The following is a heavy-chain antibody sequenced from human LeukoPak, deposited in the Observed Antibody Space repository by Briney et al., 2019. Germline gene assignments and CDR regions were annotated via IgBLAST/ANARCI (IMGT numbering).Heavy chain of an antibody. CDR2: ISSSSSYT. V-gene: IGHV3-11*05. CDR3: ARVDSSGWYNYYYSDY. D-gene: IGHD6-19*01. CDR1: GFTFSDYY. J-gene: IGHJ4*02. Sequence: GGSLRLSCAASGFTFSDYYMSWIRQAPGKGLEWVSYISSSSSYTNYADSVKGRFTISRDNAKNSLYLQMNSLRAEDTAVYYCARVDSSGWYNYYYSDYWGQGTLVTVSS.